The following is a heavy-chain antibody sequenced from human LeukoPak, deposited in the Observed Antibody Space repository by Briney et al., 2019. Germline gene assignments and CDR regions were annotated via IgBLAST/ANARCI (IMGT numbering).Heavy chain of an antibody. D-gene: IGHD6-19*01. J-gene: IGHJ4*02. Sequence: SETLSLTCTVSGGSVSSGSYYWSWIRQPPGKGLEWIGYIYYSGSTNYNPSLKSRVTISVDTSKNQFSLKLSSVTAADTAVYYRARGISSGWSRAVGYWGQGTLVTVSS. V-gene: IGHV4-61*01. CDR3: ARGISSGWSRAVGY. CDR2: IYYSGST. CDR1: GGSVSSGSYY.